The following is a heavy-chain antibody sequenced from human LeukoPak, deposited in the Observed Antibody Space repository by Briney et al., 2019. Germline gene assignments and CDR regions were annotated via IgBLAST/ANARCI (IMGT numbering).Heavy chain of an antibody. J-gene: IGHJ4*02. CDR1: GFAFSDYY. V-gene: IGHV3-11*04. D-gene: IGHD3-22*01. Sequence: PGGSLRLSCAASGFAFSDYYMSWIRQAPGKGLEWVSYISSSGSTIYYADSVKGRFTISRDNAKNSLYLQMNSLRAEDMAVYYCAGDREGYYDSSGYPLDYWGQGTLVTVSS. CDR3: AGDREGYYDSSGYPLDY. CDR2: ISSSGSTI.